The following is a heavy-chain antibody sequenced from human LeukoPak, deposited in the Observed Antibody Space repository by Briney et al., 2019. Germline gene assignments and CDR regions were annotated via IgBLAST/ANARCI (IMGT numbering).Heavy chain of an antibody. D-gene: IGHD3-22*01. V-gene: IGHV4-34*01. J-gene: IGHJ6*03. Sequence: SETLSLTCAVYGVSFSGYYWSGIRQPPGKGLEWIGEINHSGSTNYNPSLKSRVTISVDTSKNQFSLKLSSVTAADTAVYYCARSSEGRYYYDSSGFSYYYYYMDVWGKGTTVTIFS. CDR1: GVSFSGYY. CDR3: ARSSEGRYYYDSSGFSYYYYYMDV. CDR2: INHSGST.